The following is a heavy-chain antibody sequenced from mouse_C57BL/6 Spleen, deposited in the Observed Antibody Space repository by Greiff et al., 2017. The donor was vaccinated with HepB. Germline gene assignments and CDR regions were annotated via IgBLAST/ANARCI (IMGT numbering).Heavy chain of an antibody. CDR2: ISYDGSN. Sequence: ESGPGLVKPSQSLSLTCSVTGYSITSGYYWNWIRQFPGNKLEWMGYISYDGSNNYNPSLKNRISITRDTSKNQFFLKLNSVTTTDTATYYCARDNYGSSYWYFDVWGTGTTVTVSS. V-gene: IGHV3-6*01. CDR3: ARDNYGSSYWYFDV. CDR1: GYSITSGYY. D-gene: IGHD1-1*01. J-gene: IGHJ1*03.